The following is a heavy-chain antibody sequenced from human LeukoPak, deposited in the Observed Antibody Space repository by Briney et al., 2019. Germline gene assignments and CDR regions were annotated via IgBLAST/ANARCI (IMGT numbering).Heavy chain of an antibody. V-gene: IGHV4-30-4*01. CDR3: ARNGRGRNYGSNAYLPDY. D-gene: IGHD3-22*01. Sequence: SETLSLTCTVSGGSISSGNFYWSWIRQPPGKGLEWIGYIFYLGSTYYNLSLKSRVTMSVDTSKNQFSLKLRSVTAADTAVYYCARNGRGRNYGSNAYLPDYWGQGTLVTISS. J-gene: IGHJ4*02. CDR1: GGSISSGNFY. CDR2: IFYLGST.